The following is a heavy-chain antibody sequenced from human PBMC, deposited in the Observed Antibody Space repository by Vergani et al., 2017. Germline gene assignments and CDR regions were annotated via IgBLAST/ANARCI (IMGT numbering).Heavy chain of an antibody. J-gene: IGHJ3*02. V-gene: IGHV3-23*01. CDR1: GFTFSSYA. CDR3: AKASEEYSISSDAFCI. Sequence: EVQLLESGGGVVQPGGSLRLSCAASGFTFSSYAMSWVRQAPGKGLEWVSAISGSGGSKYYSDSVKGRSTISRDNSKNTLYLQMNSLSAEDTAVYYCAKASEEYSISSDAFCIWGQGSMVTVSS. CDR2: ISGSGGSK. D-gene: IGHD6-6*01.